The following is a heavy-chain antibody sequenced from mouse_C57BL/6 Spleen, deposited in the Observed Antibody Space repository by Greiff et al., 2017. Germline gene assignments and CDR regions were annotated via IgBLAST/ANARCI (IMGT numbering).Heavy chain of an antibody. V-gene: IGHV1-4*01. CDR3: ARSYYGSTPYYFDY. CDR1: GYTFTSYT. J-gene: IGHJ2*01. CDR2: INPSSGYT. Sequence: QVQLQQSGAELARPGASVKMSCKASGYTFTSYTMHWVKQRPGQGLEWIGYINPSSGYTKYNQKFKDKATLTADKSSSTAYMQLSSLTSEDSAVYYCARSYYGSTPYYFDYWGQGTTRTVSS. D-gene: IGHD1-1*01.